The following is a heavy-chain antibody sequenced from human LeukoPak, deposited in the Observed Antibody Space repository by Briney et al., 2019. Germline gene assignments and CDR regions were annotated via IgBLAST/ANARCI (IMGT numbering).Heavy chain of an antibody. CDR2: ISFSSSTI. J-gene: IGHJ4*02. D-gene: IGHD2/OR15-2a*01. CDR3: ARDEMSGTTDY. Sequence: PGGSLRLSCAASGFTFSNYAMNWVRQAPGKGLEWVSYISFSSSTIYYADSVRGRFTISRDNAKNSLYLQMNSLRAKDTAVYYCARDEMSGTTDYWGQGTLVTVSS. CDR1: GFTFSNYA. V-gene: IGHV3-48*04.